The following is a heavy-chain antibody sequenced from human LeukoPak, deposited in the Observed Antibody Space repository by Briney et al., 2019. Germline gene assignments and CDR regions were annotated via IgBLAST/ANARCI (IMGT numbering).Heavy chain of an antibody. V-gene: IGHV1-46*01. CDR2: INPSGDST. D-gene: IGHD3-9*01. CDR3: AREDYDILNWFDP. Sequence: GASEKVSCKASGYTFTSYYMHWVRQAPGQGPEWMGTINPSGDSTSYAQRFQGRVTLTRDTSTSTVYMELSSLGSEDTAVYYCAREDYDILNWFDPWGQGTLVTVSS. J-gene: IGHJ5*02. CDR1: GYTFTSYY.